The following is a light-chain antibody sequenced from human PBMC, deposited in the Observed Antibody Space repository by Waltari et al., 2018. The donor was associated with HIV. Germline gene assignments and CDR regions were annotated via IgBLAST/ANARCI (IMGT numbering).Light chain of an antibody. J-gene: IGKJ2*01. CDR2: GAS. Sequence: EVVLTQSPGTLSLSPGERATLSCRASQSVDSDYLAWYQQTPGQAPRLLIHGASSRATGIPDRFSGSGSGTDFTLTISRLEPEDFAFYFCQHYGSPYTFGQGTKLDIK. CDR1: QSVDSDY. V-gene: IGKV3-20*01. CDR3: QHYGSPYT.